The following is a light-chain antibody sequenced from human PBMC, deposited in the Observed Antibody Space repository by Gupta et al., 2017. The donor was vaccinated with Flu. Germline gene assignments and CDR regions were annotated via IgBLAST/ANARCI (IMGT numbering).Light chain of an antibody. CDR1: SSDVGAYNH. Sequence: QSALTQPPSASGSPGPSVTISCTGSSSDVGAYNHVSWYQQHPGKAPRLMIYDVVKRPAGVPYRFSGSKSGNTASLTVSGRQAEEEADYYCNSYAGPNNYVFGSGTKVTVL. V-gene: IGLV2-8*01. CDR2: DVV. CDR3: NSYAGPNNYV. J-gene: IGLJ1*01.